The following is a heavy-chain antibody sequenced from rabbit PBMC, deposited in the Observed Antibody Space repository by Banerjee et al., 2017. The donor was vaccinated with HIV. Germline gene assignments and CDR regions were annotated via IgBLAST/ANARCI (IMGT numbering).Heavy chain of an antibody. CDR1: GFTLNSYW. CDR3: ARWAYGDGGAAYASLNL. J-gene: IGHJ4*01. D-gene: IGHD6-1*01. V-gene: IGHV1S40*01. Sequence: QSLEESGGDLVKPEGSLTLTCTASGFTLNSYWMCWVRQAPGKGLEWIACIYAGSSGSTYYASWAKGRFTISKTSSTTVTLQMTSLTDADMATHFCARWAYGDGGAAYASLNLWGQGTLVTVS. CDR2: IYAGSSGST.